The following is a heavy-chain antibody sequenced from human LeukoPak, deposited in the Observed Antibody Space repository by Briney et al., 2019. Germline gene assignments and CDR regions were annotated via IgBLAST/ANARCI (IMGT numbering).Heavy chain of an antibody. CDR3: AREVSDGTYYYYYMDV. CDR2: IYTSGST. D-gene: IGHD1-26*01. J-gene: IGHJ6*03. Sequence: SETLSLTCTVSGGSISSGSYYWSWIRQPAGKGLEWIGRIYTSGSTNYNPSLKSRVTISVDTSKNQFSLKLSSVTAADTAVYYCAREVSDGTYYYYYMDVWGKGTTVTVSS. V-gene: IGHV4-61*02. CDR1: GGSISSGSYY.